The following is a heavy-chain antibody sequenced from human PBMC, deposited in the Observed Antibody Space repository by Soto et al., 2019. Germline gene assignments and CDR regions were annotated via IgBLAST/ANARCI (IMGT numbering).Heavy chain of an antibody. V-gene: IGHV1-18*04. CDR3: ARDEGRLHMRYYYYGMDV. CDR1: GYTFTSYG. CDR2: ISAYNGNT. Sequence: QVQLVQSGAEVKKPGASVKVSCKASGYTFTSYGISWVRQAPGQGLEWMGWISAYNGNTNYAQKLQGRFTRTTDTSTSTAYMELRSLRSDDTAVYYCARDEGRLHMRYYYYGMDVWGQGTTVTVSS. J-gene: IGHJ6*02.